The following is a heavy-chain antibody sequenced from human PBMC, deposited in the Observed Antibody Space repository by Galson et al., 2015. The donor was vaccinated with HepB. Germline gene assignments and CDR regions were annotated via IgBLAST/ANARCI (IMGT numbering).Heavy chain of an antibody. CDR2: IRSKANSYAT. CDR1: GFTFSGSA. D-gene: IGHD2-2*01. J-gene: IGHJ5*02. Sequence: SLRLSCAASGFTFSGSAMHWVRQASGKGLEWVGRIRSKANSYATAYAASVKGRFTISRDDSKNTAYLQMNSLKTEDTAVYYCKFDCSSTSCYGRGWFDPWGQGTLVTVSS. CDR3: KFDCSSTSCYGRGWFDP. V-gene: IGHV3-73*01.